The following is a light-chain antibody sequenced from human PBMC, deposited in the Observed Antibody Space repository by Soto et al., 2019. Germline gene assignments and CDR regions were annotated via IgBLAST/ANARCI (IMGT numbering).Light chain of an antibody. CDR3: QQYNNWWT. J-gene: IGKJ1*01. CDR2: GAS. CDR1: QSLDTYT. V-gene: IGKV3D-15*01. Sequence: EIVLTQSPVTLSLSPGEKATLSCRASQSLDTYTLAWYQQKPGQAPRLLIYGASTRAAAIPDRFIGSGSGTDFALTITSLQSEDFAVYYCQQYNNWWTFGQGTKV.